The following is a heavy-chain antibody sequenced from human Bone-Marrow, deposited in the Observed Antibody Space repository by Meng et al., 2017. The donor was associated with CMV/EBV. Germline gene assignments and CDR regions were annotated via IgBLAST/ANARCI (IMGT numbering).Heavy chain of an antibody. CDR3: ARANDLAEFCGSITCYHGFDL. D-gene: IGHD2-2*01. V-gene: IGHV1-2*02. Sequence: ASVKVSCKASEYTFIGYYIHWVRQAPGQGLEWMGWINPNSGGTNYAQKLQGRVTMTRDTSTSTAYMELSSLRSDDTAVYYCARANDLAEFCGSITCYHGFDLWGQGTLVTVSS. CDR2: INPNSGGT. CDR1: EYTFIGYY. J-gene: IGHJ4*02.